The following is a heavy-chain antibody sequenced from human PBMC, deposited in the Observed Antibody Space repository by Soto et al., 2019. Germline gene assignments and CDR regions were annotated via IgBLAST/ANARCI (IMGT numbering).Heavy chain of an antibody. J-gene: IGHJ3*02. CDR1: GFSLSTSGVG. Sequence: QITLKESGPPLVKPTQTLTLTCTFSGFSLSTSGVGVGWIRQPPGKALEWLALIYWDDDKRYSPSLKSRLTITKDTSKNQVVLTMTNMDPVDTATYYCAHRRTNWNDYRAFDIWGQGTMVTVSS. CDR3: AHRRTNWNDYRAFDI. V-gene: IGHV2-5*02. D-gene: IGHD1-1*01. CDR2: IYWDDDK.